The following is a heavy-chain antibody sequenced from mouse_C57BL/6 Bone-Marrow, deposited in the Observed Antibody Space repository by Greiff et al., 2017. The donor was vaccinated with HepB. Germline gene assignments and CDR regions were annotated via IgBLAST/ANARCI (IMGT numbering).Heavy chain of an antibody. D-gene: IGHD1-1*01. V-gene: IGHV1-82*01. CDR1: GYAFSSSW. CDR3: ARRGGSSYDFDY. J-gene: IGHJ2*01. CDR2: IYPGDGDT. Sequence: VKLVESGPELVKPGASVKISCKASGYAFSSSWMNWVKQRPGKGLEWIGRIYPGDGDTNYNGKFKGKATLTADKSSSTAYMQLSSLTSEDSAVYFCARRGGSSYDFDYWGQGTTLTVSS.